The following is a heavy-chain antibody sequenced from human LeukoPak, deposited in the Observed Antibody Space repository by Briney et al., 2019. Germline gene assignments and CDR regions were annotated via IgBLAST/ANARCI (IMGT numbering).Heavy chain of an antibody. J-gene: IGHJ5*02. D-gene: IGHD4-11*01. Sequence: PSETLSLTCTVSGGSIRSSYYSWSWIRQPPGKGLEWIGYIYHSGSTYYNPSLKSRVTISVDRSKNQFSLKLSSVTAADTAVYYCARVRGGTVTTLFDPWGQGTLVTVSS. CDR1: GGSIRSSYYS. CDR2: IYHSGST. CDR3: ARVRGGTVTTLFDP. V-gene: IGHV4-30-2*01.